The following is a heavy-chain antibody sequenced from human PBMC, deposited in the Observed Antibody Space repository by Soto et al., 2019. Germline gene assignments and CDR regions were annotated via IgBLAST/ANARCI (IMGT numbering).Heavy chain of an antibody. CDR1: GYTFTVYY. D-gene: IGHD5-18*01. Sequence: ASVKVSCKASGYTFTVYYIHGVRQSPLQWLEWMGWINSDSGVTKYPQKFQGRVTMTRDISISTAYMDLGRLTSDDTAVYYCARAEETAIQYYYYYYGMDVWGQGTTVTVS. J-gene: IGHJ6*02. V-gene: IGHV1-2*02. CDR3: ARAEETAIQYYYYYYGMDV. CDR2: INSDSGVT.